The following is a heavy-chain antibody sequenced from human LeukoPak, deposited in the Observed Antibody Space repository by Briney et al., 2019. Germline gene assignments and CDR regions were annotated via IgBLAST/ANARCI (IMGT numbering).Heavy chain of an antibody. CDR3: ARDGPGIYCSSTSCFVDY. V-gene: IGHV1-18*01. CDR1: GYTFTSYG. CDR2: ISAYNGNT. D-gene: IGHD2-2*01. J-gene: IGHJ4*02. Sequence: ASVKVSCKASGYTFTSYGISWVRQAPGQGLEWMGWISAYNGNTNYAQKLQGRVTMTTDTSTSTAYMELRSLRSDDTAVYYCARDGPGIYCSSTSCFVDYWGQETLVTVSS.